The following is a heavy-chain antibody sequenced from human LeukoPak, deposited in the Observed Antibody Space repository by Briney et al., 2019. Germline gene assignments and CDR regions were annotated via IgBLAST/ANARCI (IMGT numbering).Heavy chain of an antibody. Sequence: ASVKVSCKASGYTFTSYYMHWVRQAPGQGLEWMGIINPSGGSTSYAQKFQGRVTMTRDMSTSTVYMELSSLRSEDTAVYYCARGGVEMATITRLDYWGQGTLVTVSS. J-gene: IGHJ4*02. CDR3: ARGGVEMATITRLDY. D-gene: IGHD5-24*01. V-gene: IGHV1-46*01. CDR1: GYTFTSYY. CDR2: INPSGGST.